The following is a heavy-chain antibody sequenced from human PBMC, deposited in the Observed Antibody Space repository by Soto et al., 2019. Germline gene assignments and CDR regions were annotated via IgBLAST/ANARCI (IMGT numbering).Heavy chain of an antibody. CDR2: IYYSGST. CDR3: ARRYGGNFDY. J-gene: IGHJ4*02. D-gene: IGHD1-26*01. CDR1: GGSISSYY. Sequence: QVQLQESGPGLVKPSETLSLTCTVSGGSISSYYWSWIRQPPGKGLEWIGYIYYSGSTNYNPSLKSRVGFSVDPYKNQFSLKLSSVTAADTAVYYCARRYGGNFDYWGQGTLVTVSS. V-gene: IGHV4-59*01.